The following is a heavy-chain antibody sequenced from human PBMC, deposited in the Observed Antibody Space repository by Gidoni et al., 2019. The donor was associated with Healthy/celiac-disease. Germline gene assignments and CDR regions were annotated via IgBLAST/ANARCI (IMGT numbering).Heavy chain of an antibody. CDR1: GGSISSGSYY. Sequence: QVQLQESGPGLVKPSQTLSLTCTVSGGSISSGSYYWSWIRQPAGKGLEWIGRIYTSGSTNYNPSLKSRVTMSVDTSKNQFSLKLSSVTAADTAVYYCARVGPVHLNYFDYWGQGTLVTVSS. CDR3: ARVGPVHLNYFDY. V-gene: IGHV4-61*02. CDR2: IYTSGST. J-gene: IGHJ4*02. D-gene: IGHD1-26*01.